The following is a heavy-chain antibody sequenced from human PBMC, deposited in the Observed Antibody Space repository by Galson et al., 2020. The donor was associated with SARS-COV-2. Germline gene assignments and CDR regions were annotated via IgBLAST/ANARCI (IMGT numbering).Heavy chain of an antibody. Sequence: GGSLRLSCAGSGFTFSSYGMHWVRQAPGKGLEWVAVIWYDGSNKYYADSVKGRFTISRDNSKNTLYLQMNSLRAEDTAVYYCARGAYGDYVTNYYYYGMDVWGQGTTVTVSS. CDR2: IWYDGSNK. J-gene: IGHJ6*02. CDR1: GFTFSSYG. CDR3: ARGAYGDYVTNYYYYGMDV. V-gene: IGHV3-33*01. D-gene: IGHD4-17*01.